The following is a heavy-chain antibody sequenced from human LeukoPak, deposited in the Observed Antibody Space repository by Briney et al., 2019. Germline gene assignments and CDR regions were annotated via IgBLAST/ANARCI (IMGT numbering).Heavy chain of an antibody. D-gene: IGHD3-10*01. J-gene: IGHJ5*02. CDR1: GGSISSYH. Sequence: SETLSLTCTVSGGSISSYHWSWIRQPAGKGLEWIGRIYTSGSTYYNPSLKSRVTMSVDTSKNQFSLKLSSVTAADTAVYYCARDHLWFGSGTGSDWFDPWGQGTLVTVSS. CDR3: ARDHLWFGSGTGSDWFDP. V-gene: IGHV4-4*07. CDR2: IYTSGST.